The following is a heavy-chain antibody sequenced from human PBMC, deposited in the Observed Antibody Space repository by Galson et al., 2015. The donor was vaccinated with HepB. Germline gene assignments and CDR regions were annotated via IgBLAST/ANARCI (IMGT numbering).Heavy chain of an antibody. Sequence: SVKVSCKASGYTFTGYYMHWVRQAPGQGLEWMGWINPNSGGTNYAQKFQGRVTMTRDTSISTAYMELSRLRSDDTAVYYCARGLELWFGEPERNWFDPWGQGTLVTVSS. CDR1: GYTFTGYY. D-gene: IGHD3-10*01. V-gene: IGHV1-2*02. CDR2: INPNSGGT. CDR3: ARGLELWFGEPERNWFDP. J-gene: IGHJ5*02.